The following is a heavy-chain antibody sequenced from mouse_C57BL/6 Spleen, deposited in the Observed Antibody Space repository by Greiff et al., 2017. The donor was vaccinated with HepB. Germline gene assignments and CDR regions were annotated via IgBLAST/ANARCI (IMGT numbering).Heavy chain of an antibody. J-gene: IGHJ3*01. CDR1: GFTFTDYY. CDR2: IRNKANGYTT. Sequence: EVQVVESGGGLVQPGGSLSLSCAASGFTFTDYYMSWVRQPPGKALEWLGFIRNKANGYTTEYSASVKGRFTISRDNSQSILYLQMNALRAEDSATYYCAIYSNYLFAYWGQGPLVTVSA. CDR3: AIYSNYLFAY. V-gene: IGHV7-3*01. D-gene: IGHD2-1*01.